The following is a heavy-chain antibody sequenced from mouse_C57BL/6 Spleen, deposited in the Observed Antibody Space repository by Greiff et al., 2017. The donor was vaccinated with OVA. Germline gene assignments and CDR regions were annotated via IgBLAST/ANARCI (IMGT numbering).Heavy chain of an antibody. CDR2: ISSGSSTI. Sequence: EVHLVESGGGLVKPGGSLKLSCAASGFTFSDYGMHWVRQAPEKGLEWVAYISSGSSTIYYADTVKGRFTISRDNAKNTLFLQMTSLRSEDTAMYYWARPTDWDRFAYWGQGTLVTVSA. CDR1: GFTFSDYG. V-gene: IGHV5-17*01. CDR3: ARPTDWDRFAY. D-gene: IGHD4-1*01. J-gene: IGHJ3*01.